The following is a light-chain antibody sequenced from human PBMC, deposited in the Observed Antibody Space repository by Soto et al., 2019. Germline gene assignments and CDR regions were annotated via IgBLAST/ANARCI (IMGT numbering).Light chain of an antibody. V-gene: IGKV4-1*01. J-gene: IGKJ4*01. CDR3: QQYYSTPLT. CDR2: WAS. Sequence: DIVMTQSPASLAAPLGERPTINSKSSQSVLSYSNNKNNLAWYQQKPGQPPKLLIHWASTRESGVPDRFSGSGSGTDFTLTISSLQAEDVAVYYCQQYYSTPLTFGGGTKVEIK. CDR1: QSVLSYSNNKNN.